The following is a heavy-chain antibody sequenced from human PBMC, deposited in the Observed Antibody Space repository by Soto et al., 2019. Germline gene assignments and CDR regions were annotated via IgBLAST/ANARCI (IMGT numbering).Heavy chain of an antibody. V-gene: IGHV1-69*13. CDR2: IIPIFGTA. J-gene: IGHJ4*02. CDR1: GGTFSSYA. D-gene: IGHD2-21*02. CDR3: AKARVRLRPGTHYFDY. Sequence: SVKVSCKASGGTFSSYAISWVRQASGQGLEWMGGIIPIFGTANYAQKFQDRVTITADESTSTAYMELSSLRAEDTAVDYCAKARVRLRPGTHYFDYWGQGTLVTVCS.